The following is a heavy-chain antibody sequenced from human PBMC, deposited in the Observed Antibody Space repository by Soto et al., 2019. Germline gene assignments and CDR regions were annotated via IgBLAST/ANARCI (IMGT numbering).Heavy chain of an antibody. CDR1: GFTFSDYY. CDR3: ARSRWEYYYYYGMDV. CDR2: ISSSSSYT. V-gene: IGHV3-11*06. Sequence: QVQLVESGGGLVKPGGSLRLSCVASGFTFSDYYMSWIRQAPGKGLEWVSYISSSSSYTNYADSVKGRFTISRDNAKNSLYLQMNSLRAEDTAVYYCARSRWEYYYYYGMDVWGQGTTVTVSS. J-gene: IGHJ6*02. D-gene: IGHD1-26*01.